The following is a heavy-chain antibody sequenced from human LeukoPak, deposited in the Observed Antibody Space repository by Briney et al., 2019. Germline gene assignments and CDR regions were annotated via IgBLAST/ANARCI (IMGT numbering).Heavy chain of an antibody. Sequence: GGSLRLSCAASGFTFSSYSMNWVRQAPGKGLEWVSSISSSSSYIYYADSVKGRFTISRDNAKNSLYLQMNSLRAEDTAVYYCARVEHYYDSSGYTPAINYWGQGTLVTVSS. J-gene: IGHJ4*02. CDR3: ARVEHYYDSSGYTPAINY. CDR2: ISSSSSYI. V-gene: IGHV3-21*01. CDR1: GFTFSSYS. D-gene: IGHD3-22*01.